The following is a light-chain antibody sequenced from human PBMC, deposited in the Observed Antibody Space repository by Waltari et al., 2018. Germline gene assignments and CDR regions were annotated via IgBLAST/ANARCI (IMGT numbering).Light chain of an antibody. CDR2: DNR. CDR3: QSYDTSLSVGV. V-gene: IGLV1-40*01. CDR1: SSNIGAGFD. Sequence: QSVLTQPPSVSGAPGQRVTIPCTGSSSNIGAGFDFHWFQQLPGRAPKLLIYDNRNRPSGVPDRFSGSKSGTSASLAIAGLQAEDESDYYCQSYDTSLSVGVFGGGTKLTVL. J-gene: IGLJ3*02.